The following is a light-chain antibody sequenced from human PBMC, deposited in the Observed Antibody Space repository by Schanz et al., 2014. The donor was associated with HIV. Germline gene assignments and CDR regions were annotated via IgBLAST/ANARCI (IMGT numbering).Light chain of an antibody. Sequence: QSALTQPASVSGSPGQSITISCTETSGDIGYYVSWYQHHPGKAPKLLISERTKRPSGVPDRFSGSRSGNTASLTVSGLQAEDEDDYFCSSYEGNNILVFGGGTKLTVL. J-gene: IGLJ3*02. CDR1: SGDIGYY. V-gene: IGLV2-8*01. CDR3: SSYEGNNILV. CDR2: ERT.